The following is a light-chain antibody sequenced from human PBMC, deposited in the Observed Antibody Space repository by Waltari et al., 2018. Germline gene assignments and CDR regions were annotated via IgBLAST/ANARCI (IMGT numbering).Light chain of an antibody. J-gene: IGLJ3*02. CDR3: CSYAGSITFWV. Sequence: QSALTQPRSVSGSPGQSVTIPCTGTSSDVGGYNYVPWYQPPPGKAPKLIIYDVTKRPSGVPDRFSASKSDNTASLTISGLQAEDEADYYCCSYAGSITFWVFGGGTKLTVL. V-gene: IGLV2-11*01. CDR2: DVT. CDR1: SSDVGGYNY.